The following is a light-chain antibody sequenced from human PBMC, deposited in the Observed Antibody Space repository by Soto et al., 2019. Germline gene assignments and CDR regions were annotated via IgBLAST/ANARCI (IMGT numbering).Light chain of an antibody. J-gene: IGKJ4*01. CDR1: QSVSSN. CDR2: GAS. Sequence: EIVMTQSPATLSVSPGERATLSCRASQSVSSNLAWYQQKPGQAPRLLIYGASTRATGIPARFSGSGSGTEFTLTISSLQSEDFAVHYCQQYNNWLPLTFGGGTKVEIK. V-gene: IGKV3-15*01. CDR3: QQYNNWLPLT.